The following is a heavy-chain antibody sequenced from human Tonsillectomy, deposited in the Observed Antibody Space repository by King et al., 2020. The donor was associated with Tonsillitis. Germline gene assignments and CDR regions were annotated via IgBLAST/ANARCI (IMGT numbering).Heavy chain of an antibody. CDR3: ARGRVAFDV. J-gene: IGHJ3*01. V-gene: IGHV5-10-1*03. CDR2: IDPSDSYI. Sequence: QLVQSGAEMKKPGESLTISCKGSGYNFTTYWITWVRQMPGKGLEWMGRIDPSDSYINYNPSLQSHVTISVDKSINTVYLQWSSLKASDTATYHCARGRVAFDVWGQGTMVIVSS. CDR1: GYNFTTYW. D-gene: IGHD3-3*01.